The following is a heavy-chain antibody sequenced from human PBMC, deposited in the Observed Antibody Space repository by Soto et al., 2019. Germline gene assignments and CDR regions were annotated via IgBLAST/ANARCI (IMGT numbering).Heavy chain of an antibody. D-gene: IGHD3-16*02. J-gene: IGHJ3*02. CDR3: AKDISSYIWGSYRSGGAFDI. V-gene: IGHV3-9*01. CDR2: ISWNSGSI. Sequence: GGSLRLSCAASGFTFDDYAMHWVRQAPGKGLEWVSGISWNSGSIGYADSVKGRFTISRDNAKNSLYLQMNSLRAEDTALYYCAKDISSYIWGSYRSGGAFDIWGQGTMVTVSS. CDR1: GFTFDDYA.